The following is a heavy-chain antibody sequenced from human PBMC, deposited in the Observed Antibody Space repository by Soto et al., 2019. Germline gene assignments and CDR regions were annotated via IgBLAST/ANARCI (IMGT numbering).Heavy chain of an antibody. CDR2: INHSGIT. D-gene: IGHD4-17*01. J-gene: IGHJ5*02. Sequence: SETLSLTCGVYGGSFNYYYWNWIRQPPGKGLEWIGEINHSGITNYNPSLKSRVTISVDTSKNQFSLKLSSVTAADTAVYFCARGVKYGAYSRWFDPWGQGTLVTVSS. CDR3: ARGVKYGAYSRWFDP. V-gene: IGHV4-34*01. CDR1: GGSFNYYY.